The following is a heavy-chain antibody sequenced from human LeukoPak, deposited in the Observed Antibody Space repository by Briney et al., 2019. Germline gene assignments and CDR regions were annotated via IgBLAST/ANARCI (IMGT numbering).Heavy chain of an antibody. J-gene: IGHJ4*02. CDR3: ARGINYYDSSGYTHTFDY. CDR1: GFTVSSNY. V-gene: IGHV3-53*01. CDR2: IYSGGST. D-gene: IGHD3-22*01. Sequence: PGGSLRLSCAASGFTVSSNYMSWVRQAPGKGLEWVSVIYSGGSTYYADSVKGRFTISRDNSKNTLYLQMNSLRAEDTAVYYCARGINYYDSSGYTHTFDYWGQGTLVTVSS.